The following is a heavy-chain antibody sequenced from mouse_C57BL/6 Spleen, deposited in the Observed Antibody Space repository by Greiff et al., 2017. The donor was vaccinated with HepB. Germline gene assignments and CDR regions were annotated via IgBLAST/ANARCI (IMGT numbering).Heavy chain of an antibody. CDR3: ARKDPCFDY. Sequence: VQLVESGAELVRPGTSVKMSCKASGYTFTNYWIGWAKQRPGHGLEWIGDIYPGGGYTNYNEKFKGKATLTADKSSSTAYMQFSSLTSEDSAIYYCARKDPCFDYWGQGTTLTVSS. V-gene: IGHV1-63*01. J-gene: IGHJ2*01. CDR1: GYTFTNYW. CDR2: IYPGGGYT.